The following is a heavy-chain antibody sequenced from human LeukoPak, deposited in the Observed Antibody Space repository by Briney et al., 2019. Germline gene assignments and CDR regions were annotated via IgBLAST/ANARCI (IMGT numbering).Heavy chain of an antibody. D-gene: IGHD3-22*01. J-gene: IGHJ4*02. CDR2: ISAYNGNT. V-gene: IGHV1-18*01. CDR3: ARDSPLGYYDSSLVFRDY. Sequence: ASVKVSCKASGGTFSSYGISWVRQAPGQGLEWMGWISAYNGNTNYAQKLQGRVTMTTDTSTSTAYMELRSLRSDDTAVYYCARDSPLGYYDSSLVFRDYWGQGTLVTVSS. CDR1: GGTFSSYG.